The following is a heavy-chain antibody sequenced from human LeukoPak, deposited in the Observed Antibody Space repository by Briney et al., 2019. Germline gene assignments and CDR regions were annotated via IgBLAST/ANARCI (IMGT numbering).Heavy chain of an antibody. CDR2: IYTSGST. CDR1: GGSISSGSYY. CDR3: ARDVRYCSGGSYCAGYNWFDP. D-gene: IGHD2-15*01. V-gene: IGHV4-61*02. Sequence: SETLSLTCTVSGGSISSGSYYWSWIRQPAGKGLEWIGRIYTSGSTNYNPSLKSRVTISVDTSKNQFSLKLSSVTAADTAVYYCARDVRYCSGGSYCAGYNWFDPWGQGTLVTVSS. J-gene: IGHJ5*02.